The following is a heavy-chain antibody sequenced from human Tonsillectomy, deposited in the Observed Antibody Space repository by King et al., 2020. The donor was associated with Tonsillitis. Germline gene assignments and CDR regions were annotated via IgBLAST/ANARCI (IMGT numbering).Heavy chain of an antibody. Sequence: QLQESGPGLVKPSETLSLTCTVSGGSISSYYWSWIRQPPGKGLEWIGYIYYSGSTNYNPSLKSRVTISVDTSKNQLSLKLSSVTAADTAVYYCARVGLDSYGSGSYDLYYFDYWGQGTLVTVSS. CDR1: GGSISSYY. V-gene: IGHV4-59*01. J-gene: IGHJ4*02. D-gene: IGHD3-10*01. CDR2: IYYSGST. CDR3: ARVGLDSYGSGSYDLYYFDY.